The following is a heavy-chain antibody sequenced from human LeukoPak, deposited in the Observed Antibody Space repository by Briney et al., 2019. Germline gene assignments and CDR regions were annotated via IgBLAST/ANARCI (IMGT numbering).Heavy chain of an antibody. V-gene: IGHV3-48*03. J-gene: IGHJ6*04. Sequence: GGSLRLSCAASEFTFSSYAMSWVRQAPGKGLEWVSYISSSGSTIYYADSVKGRFTISRDNAKNSLYLQMNSLRAEDTAVYYCAELGITMVGGVWGKGTTVTISS. CDR2: ISSSGSTI. CDR1: EFTFSSYA. D-gene: IGHD3-10*02. CDR3: AELGITMVGGV.